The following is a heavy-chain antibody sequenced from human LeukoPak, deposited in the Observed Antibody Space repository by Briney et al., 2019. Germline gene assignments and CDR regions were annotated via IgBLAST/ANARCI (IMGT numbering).Heavy chain of an antibody. Sequence: ASVKVSCKASGYTFTSYGISWVRQAPGQGLEWMGWINPNSGGTNYAQKFQGRVTMTRDTSISTAYMELSRLRSDDTAVYYCARDRYGYYYDSSGYYPDYWGQGTLVTVSS. CDR3: ARDRYGYYYDSSGYYPDY. CDR1: GYTFTSYG. D-gene: IGHD3-22*01. V-gene: IGHV1-2*02. CDR2: INPNSGGT. J-gene: IGHJ4*02.